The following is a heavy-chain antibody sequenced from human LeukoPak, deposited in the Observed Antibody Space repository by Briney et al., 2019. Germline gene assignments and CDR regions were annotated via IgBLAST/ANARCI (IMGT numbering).Heavy chain of an antibody. CDR1: GYTLTSYA. Sequence: ASVKVSCKASGYTLTSYAMNWVRQAPGQGLEWMGWINTNTGNPTYAQGFTGRFVFSLDTSVSTAYLQISSLKAEDTAVYYCAAQEYYYDSSGYYSTGPFDYWGQGTLVTVSS. D-gene: IGHD3-22*01. CDR3: AAQEYYYDSSGYYSTGPFDY. CDR2: INTNTGNP. J-gene: IGHJ4*02. V-gene: IGHV7-4-1*02.